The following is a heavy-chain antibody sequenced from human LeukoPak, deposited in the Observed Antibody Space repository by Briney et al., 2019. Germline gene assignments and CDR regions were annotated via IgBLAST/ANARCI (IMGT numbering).Heavy chain of an antibody. CDR1: GYSISSGYF. Sequence: SETLSLTCTVSGYSISSGYFWGWIRQPPGKGLEWIGSIYYSGSTYYNPSLKSRVTISVDTSKNQFSLKLSSVTAADTAVYHCARGVGGYSYGIYYYYYYMDVWGKGTTVTVSS. V-gene: IGHV4-38-2*02. CDR3: ARGVGGYSYGIYYYYYYMDV. J-gene: IGHJ6*03. CDR2: IYYSGST. D-gene: IGHD5-18*01.